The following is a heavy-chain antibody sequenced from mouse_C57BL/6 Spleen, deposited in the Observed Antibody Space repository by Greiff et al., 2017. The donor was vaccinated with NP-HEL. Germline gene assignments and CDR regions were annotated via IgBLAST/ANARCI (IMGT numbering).Heavy chain of an antibody. D-gene: IGHD1-1*01. CDR2: ILPGSGST. CDR1: GYTFTGYW. V-gene: IGHV1-9*01. J-gene: IGHJ4*01. Sequence: QVQLKESGAELMKPGASVKLSCKATGYTFTGYWIEWVKQRPGHGLEWIGEILPGSGSTNYNEKFKGKATFTADTSSNTAYMQLSSLTTEDSAIYYCAREGDYYGSSSFYAMDYWGQGTSVTVSS. CDR3: AREGDYYGSSSFYAMDY.